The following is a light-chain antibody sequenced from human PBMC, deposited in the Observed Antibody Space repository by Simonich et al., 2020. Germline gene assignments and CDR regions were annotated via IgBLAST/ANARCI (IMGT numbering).Light chain of an antibody. CDR3: QQRSNWPPYT. Sequence: EIVLTQSPATLSLSPGERATLSCRASQRVSSYLAWYTQKHGQAPRLLICDASNRATGIPARFSGSGSGTDFTLTISSLEPEDFAVYYCQQRSNWPPYTFGQGTKLEIK. J-gene: IGKJ2*01. V-gene: IGKV3-11*01. CDR2: DAS. CDR1: QRVSSY.